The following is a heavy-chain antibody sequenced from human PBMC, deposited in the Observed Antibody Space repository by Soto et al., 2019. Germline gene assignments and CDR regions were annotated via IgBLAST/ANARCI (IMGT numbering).Heavy chain of an antibody. J-gene: IGHJ2*01. Sequence: VQLVESGGGVVQPGRSLRLSCAASGFVYSTYAMHWVRLSPGKGLEWVALTWNDGTKKYYVDSVKGRFTISRDNSQNTLNLQMDSLRAEDTAVYFCVRGIPSQYSSNWIYWYFDLWGRGTQVTVSS. CDR1: GFVYSTYA. D-gene: IGHD6-13*01. V-gene: IGHV3-33*01. CDR2: TWNDGTKK. CDR3: VRGIPSQYSSNWIYWYFDL.